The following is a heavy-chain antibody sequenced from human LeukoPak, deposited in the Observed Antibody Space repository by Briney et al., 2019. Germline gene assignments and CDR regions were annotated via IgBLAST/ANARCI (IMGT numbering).Heavy chain of an antibody. J-gene: IGHJ4*02. CDR2: IKQDGSEK. CDR1: GFTFSSYW. V-gene: IGHV3-7*01. D-gene: IGHD3-10*01. CDR3: ARDRVLLLWFGELGGYFDY. Sequence: GGSLRLSCAASGFTFSSYWMSWVRQAPGKGLEWVANIKQDGSEKYYVGSVKGRFTISRDNAKNSLYLQMNSLRAEDTAVYYCARDRVLLLWFGELGGYFDYWGQGTLVTVSS.